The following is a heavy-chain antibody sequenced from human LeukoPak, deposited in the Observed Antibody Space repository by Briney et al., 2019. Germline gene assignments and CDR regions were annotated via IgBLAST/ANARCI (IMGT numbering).Heavy chain of an antibody. V-gene: IGHV3-48*03. CDR2: LSSSGTAL. CDR1: GFTLSNYD. Sequence: PGGSLRLSCAASGFTLSNYDVNWVRQPPGKGLEWVSYLSSSGTALYNVDSVKGRFTMSRDTAKNSLYLQMNSLTAEDTAVYYCTRDWGFPYWGLGTLVTVSS. J-gene: IGHJ4*02. D-gene: IGHD3-16*01. CDR3: TRDWGFPY.